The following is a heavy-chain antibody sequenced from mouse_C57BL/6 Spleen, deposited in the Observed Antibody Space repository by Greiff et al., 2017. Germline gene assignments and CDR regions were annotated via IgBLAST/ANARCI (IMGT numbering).Heavy chain of an antibody. V-gene: IGHV5-4*01. CDR2: ISDGGSYT. Sequence: EVHLVESGGGLVKPGGSLKLSCAASGFTFSSYAMSWVRQTPEKRLEWVATISDGGSYTYYPDNVKGRFTISRDNAKNNLYLQMSHLKSEDTAMYYCARDGGTTHPFDYWGQGTTLTVSS. CDR1: GFTFSSYA. CDR3: ARDGGTTHPFDY. D-gene: IGHD1-1*01. J-gene: IGHJ2*01.